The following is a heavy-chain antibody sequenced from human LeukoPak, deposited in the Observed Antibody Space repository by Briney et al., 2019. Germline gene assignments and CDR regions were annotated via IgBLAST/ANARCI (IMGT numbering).Heavy chain of an antibody. Sequence: SETLSLTCTVSGGSISSYYWSWIRQPPGKGLEWIGEINHSGSTNYNPSLKSRVTISVDTSKNQFSLRLISATAADTAVYYCARRGPLYGGSFTLYYYYYMDVWGKGTTVTVSS. CDR1: GGSISSYY. D-gene: IGHD1-26*01. J-gene: IGHJ6*03. V-gene: IGHV4-34*01. CDR3: ARRGPLYGGSFTLYYYYYMDV. CDR2: INHSGST.